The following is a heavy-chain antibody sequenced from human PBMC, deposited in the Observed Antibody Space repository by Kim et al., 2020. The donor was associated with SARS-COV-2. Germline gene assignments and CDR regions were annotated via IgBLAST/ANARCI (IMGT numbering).Heavy chain of an antibody. D-gene: IGHD3-10*01. V-gene: IGHV4-31*03. CDR3: ARSRGVEPLYYFDY. J-gene: IGHJ4*02. Sequence: SETLSLTCTVSGGSISSGGYYWSWIRQHPGKGLEWIGYIYYSGSTYYNPSLKSRVTISVDTSKNQFSLKLSSVTAADTAVYYCARSRGVEPLYYFDYWGQGTLVTVSS. CDR1: GGSISSGGYY. CDR2: IYYSGST.